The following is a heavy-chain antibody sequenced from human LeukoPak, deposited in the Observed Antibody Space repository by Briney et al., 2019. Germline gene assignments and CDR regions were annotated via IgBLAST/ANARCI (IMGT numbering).Heavy chain of an antibody. Sequence: ASVKVSCKASGYTFTDYYMHWVRQPPGQGFEWMGWINPNDGDTNYAQKFQGRVTMTRDMSISTARMEVSRLRSDDTAVYYCARANFLYCSSTTCLFDYWGQGTLVTVSS. J-gene: IGHJ4*02. CDR2: INPNDGDT. V-gene: IGHV1-2*02. D-gene: IGHD2-2*01. CDR3: ARANFLYCSSTTCLFDY. CDR1: GYTFTDYY.